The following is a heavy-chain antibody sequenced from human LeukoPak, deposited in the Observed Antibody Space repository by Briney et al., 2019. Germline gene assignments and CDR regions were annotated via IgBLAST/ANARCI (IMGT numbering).Heavy chain of an antibody. CDR2: INLGGTEK. Sequence: GGSLGLPCAASGFTFRSYWLSWVRQAPGKGLEWVASINLGGTEKSYVDSVKGRFTISRDNAKNSLYLQMRSLRGEDTAIYYCARDSPESDSFAYDYWGQGTLVTVSS. CDR3: ARDSPESDSFAYDY. CDR1: GFTFRSYW. J-gene: IGHJ4*02. D-gene: IGHD1-14*01. V-gene: IGHV3-7*01.